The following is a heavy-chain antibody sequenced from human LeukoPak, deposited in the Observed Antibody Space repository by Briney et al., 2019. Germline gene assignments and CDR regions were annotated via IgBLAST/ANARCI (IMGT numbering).Heavy chain of an antibody. V-gene: IGHV3-23*01. CDR2: ISNSGGDT. Sequence: GGSLRLSCAASEFTFSSYAMSWVRQAPRKGLEWVSGISNSGGDTYYAGSVKGRFTISRDNSKNMLYLQMNSLRADDTAVYYCAKGRYCSAGSCYGWHAFDIWGQGTMVTVSS. D-gene: IGHD2-15*01. CDR1: EFTFSSYA. CDR3: AKGRYCSAGSCYGWHAFDI. J-gene: IGHJ3*02.